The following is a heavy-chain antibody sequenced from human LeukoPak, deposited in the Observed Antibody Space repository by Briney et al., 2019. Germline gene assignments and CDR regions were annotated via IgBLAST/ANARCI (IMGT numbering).Heavy chain of an antibody. V-gene: IGHV4-34*01. D-gene: IGHD6-19*01. Sequence: PSETLSLTCAVYGVSFSGYYWSWIRQPPGKGLEGIGEINHSGSTNYNPSLKSRVTISVDTPKNQFSLKLSSVTAADTAVYYCARARGAVAIDYWGQGVLVTVSS. J-gene: IGHJ4*02. CDR2: INHSGST. CDR3: ARARGAVAIDY. CDR1: GVSFSGYY.